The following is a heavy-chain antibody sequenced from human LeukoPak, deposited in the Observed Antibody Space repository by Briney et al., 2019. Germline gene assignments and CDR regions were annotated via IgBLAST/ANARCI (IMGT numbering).Heavy chain of an antibody. Sequence: PSETLSLTSAVYGGSFSGYYWGWIRQTPRRGLEWSGEIIHSGSTNYNPSLKSGVTISVDASKNQFSLKLSSVTAADTAVYYCARGSYDSSGYNYVAPRSYYYYYRDVWGKRTTVTVSS. D-gene: IGHD3-22*01. V-gene: IGHV4-34*01. CDR1: GGSFSGYY. J-gene: IGHJ6*03. CDR3: ARGSYDSSGYNYVAPRSYYYYYRDV. CDR2: IIHSGST.